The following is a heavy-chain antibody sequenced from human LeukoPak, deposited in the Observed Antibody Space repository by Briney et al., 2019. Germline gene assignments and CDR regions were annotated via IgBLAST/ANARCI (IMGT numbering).Heavy chain of an antibody. CDR3: ATGGGYSAWDYFGY. CDR1: GFTFSSYA. Sequence: GGSPRLSCAASGFTFSSYAMHWVRQAPGKGLEWVAVISYDGSNKYYADSVKGRFTISRDNSKNTLYLQMNSLRAEDTAVYYCATGGGYSAWDYFGYWGQGTLVTVSS. CDR2: ISYDGSNK. D-gene: IGHD5-18*01. J-gene: IGHJ4*02. V-gene: IGHV3-30*04.